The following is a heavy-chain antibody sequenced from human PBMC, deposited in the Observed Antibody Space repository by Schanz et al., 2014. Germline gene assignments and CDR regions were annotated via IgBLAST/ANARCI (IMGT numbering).Heavy chain of an antibody. D-gene: IGHD6-25*01. CDR2: IYTSGST. J-gene: IGHJ5*02. V-gene: IGHV4-61*02. CDR1: GGSISSGTYY. Sequence: QVQLQESGPGLVKPSQTLSLTCIVSGGSISSGTYYWSWLRQPAGKGLEWIGRIYTSGSTNYNPSHKSRVTISLDPPKNQFSLKLSSVTAADTAVYYCAREPLSGYNWFDPWGQGSLVTVSS. CDR3: AREPLSGYNWFDP.